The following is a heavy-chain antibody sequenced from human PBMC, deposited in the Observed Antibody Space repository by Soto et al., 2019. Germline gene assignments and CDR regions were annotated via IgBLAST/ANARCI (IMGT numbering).Heavy chain of an antibody. D-gene: IGHD2-2*01. CDR3: ARGDVVVPAATFYYYYGMDV. CDR1: GGTFSSYA. Sequence: ASVKVSCKASGGTFSSYAISWVRQAPGQGLEWMGGIIPIFGTANYAQKFQGRVTITADESTSTAYMELSSLRSEDTAVYYCARGDVVVPAATFYYYYGMDVWGQGTTVTVSS. J-gene: IGHJ6*02. CDR2: IIPIFGTA. V-gene: IGHV1-69*13.